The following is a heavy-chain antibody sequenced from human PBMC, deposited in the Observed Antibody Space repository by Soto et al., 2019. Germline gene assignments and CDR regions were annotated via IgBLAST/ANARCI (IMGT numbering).Heavy chain of an antibody. CDR1: GFTFSSYG. J-gene: IGHJ6*02. CDR3: AKDGLWSGYYGARASAGRLYYYGMDV. Sequence: GGSLRLSCAASGFTFSSYGMHWVRQAPGKGLEWVAVISYDGSNKYYADSVKGRFTISRDNSKNTLYLQMNSLRAEDTAVYYCAKDGLWSGYYGARASAGRLYYYGMDVWGQGTTVTVSS. CDR2: ISYDGSNK. V-gene: IGHV3-30*18. D-gene: IGHD3-3*01.